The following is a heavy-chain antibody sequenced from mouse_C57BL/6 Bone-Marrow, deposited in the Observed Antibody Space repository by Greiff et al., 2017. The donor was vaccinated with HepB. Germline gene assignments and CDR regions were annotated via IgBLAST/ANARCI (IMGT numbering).Heavy chain of an antibody. CDR2: INPYNGGT. D-gene: IGHD2-2*01. CDR1: GYTFTDYY. Sequence: VQLKQSGPVLVKPGASVKMSCKASGYTFTDYYMNWVKQSHGKSLEWIGVINPYNGGTSYNQKFKGKATLTVDKSSSTAYMELNSLTSEDSAVYYCARSPDGYDWYFDVWGTGTTVTVSS. CDR3: ARSPDGYDWYFDV. V-gene: IGHV1-19*01. J-gene: IGHJ1*03.